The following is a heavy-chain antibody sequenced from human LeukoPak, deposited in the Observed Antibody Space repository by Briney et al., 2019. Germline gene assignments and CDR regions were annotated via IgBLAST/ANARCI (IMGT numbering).Heavy chain of an antibody. CDR2: INAGNGDT. CDR3: ARGLWSAHRREYYFDS. D-gene: IGHD3-3*01. J-gene: IGHJ4*02. Sequence: ASVKVSCKASGYTFTSYAIHWVRQAPGQRLEWMGWINAGNGDTKFSQNYQARVTITRDASASTAYMELSSLTSEDTAVYFCARGLWSAHRREYYFDSWGQGILVTVSS. CDR1: GYTFTSYA. V-gene: IGHV1-3*01.